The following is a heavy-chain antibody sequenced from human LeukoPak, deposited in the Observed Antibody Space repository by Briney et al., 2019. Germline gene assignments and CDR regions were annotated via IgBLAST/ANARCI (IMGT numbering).Heavy chain of an antibody. V-gene: IGHV4-31*03. J-gene: IGHJ5*02. CDR3: ARRGYYSGYDSGNWFDP. Sequence: PSQTLSLTCTVSGGSISSGGYYWRWIRQHPGKGLEWIGYIYYSGSTYYNPSLKSRVTISVDTSKNQFSLKLSSVTAADTAVYYCARRGYYSGYDSGNWFDPWGQGTLVTVSS. CDR1: GGSISSGGYY. D-gene: IGHD5-12*01. CDR2: IYYSGST.